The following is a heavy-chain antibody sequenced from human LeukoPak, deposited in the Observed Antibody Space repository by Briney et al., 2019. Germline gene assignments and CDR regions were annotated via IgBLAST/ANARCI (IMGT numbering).Heavy chain of an antibody. Sequence: PGGSLRLSCAASGFTFSSYAMTWVRQAPGKGLEWVSGLSGSGVSSNYADSVKGRFTISRDNSKNTLYLQLNSLRAEDTAIYYCAKDYRSSWPAEYLQHWGQGTLVTVSS. J-gene: IGHJ1*01. CDR2: LSGSGVSS. V-gene: IGHV3-23*01. D-gene: IGHD6-13*01. CDR3: AKDYRSSWPAEYLQH. CDR1: GFTFSSYA.